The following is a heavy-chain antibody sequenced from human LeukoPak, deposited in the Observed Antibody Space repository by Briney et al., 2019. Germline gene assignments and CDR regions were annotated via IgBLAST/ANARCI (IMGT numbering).Heavy chain of an antibody. D-gene: IGHD1-26*01. J-gene: IGHJ4*02. CDR1: GYTFTSYG. V-gene: IGHV1-18*01. CDR2: ISAYNGNT. CDR3: ASTSPVSGSSTQFDY. Sequence: ASVTVSCKASGYTFTSYGISWVRQAPGQGLEWMGWISAYNGNTNYAQKLQGRVTMTTDTSTSTAYMELRSLRSDDTAVYYCASTSPVSGSSTQFDYWGQGTLVTVSS.